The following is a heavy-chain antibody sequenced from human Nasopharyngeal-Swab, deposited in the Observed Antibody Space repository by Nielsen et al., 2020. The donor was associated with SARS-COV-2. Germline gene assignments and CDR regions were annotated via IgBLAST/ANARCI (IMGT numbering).Heavy chain of an antibody. V-gene: IGHV3-23*01. D-gene: IGHD2/OR15-2a*01. J-gene: IGHJ4*02. Sequence: GESLKISCAASGFSFSSYGVAWVRQAPGKGLDWVSTINDVGTNTHYADSVKGRFTISRDNSKNTLSLQMNSLRAEDTAVYYCAKDLRGPYFFWGQGTLVTVSS. CDR3: AKDLRGPYFF. CDR2: INDVGTNT. CDR1: GFSFSSYG.